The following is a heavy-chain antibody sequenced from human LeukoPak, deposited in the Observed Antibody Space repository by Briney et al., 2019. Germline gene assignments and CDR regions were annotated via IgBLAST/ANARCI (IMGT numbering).Heavy chain of an antibody. V-gene: IGHV4-34*01. D-gene: IGHD6-13*01. Sequence: SETLSLTCAVYGESFSGNYWSWIRQPPGKGLEWIGEINHSGSTNYNPSLKSRVTISVDTSKNQFSLKLSSVTAADTAVYYCARRGKSYSSSWYSVFGNWFDPWGQGTLVTVSS. J-gene: IGHJ5*02. CDR3: ARRGKSYSSSWYSVFGNWFDP. CDR1: GESFSGNY. CDR2: INHSGST.